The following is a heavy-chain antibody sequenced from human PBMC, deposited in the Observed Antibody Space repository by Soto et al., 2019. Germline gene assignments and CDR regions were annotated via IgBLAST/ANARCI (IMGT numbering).Heavy chain of an antibody. CDR2: ISGSGGST. V-gene: IGHV3-23*01. CDR1: GFTFSSYA. J-gene: IGHJ4*02. Sequence: EVQLLESGGGLVQPGGSLRLSCAASGFTFSSYAMSWVRQAPGKGLEWVSAISGSGGSTYYADSVKGRFTISRENSKNTLYLQMNSLRAEYTAVYYCAKLYSSGWYGLSDYWGQGTMVTVSS. CDR3: AKLYSSGWYGLSDY. D-gene: IGHD6-19*01.